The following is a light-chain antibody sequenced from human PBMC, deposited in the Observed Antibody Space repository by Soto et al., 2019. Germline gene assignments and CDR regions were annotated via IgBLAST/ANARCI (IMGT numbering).Light chain of an antibody. CDR2: DVS. V-gene: IGLV2-14*01. Sequence: QSVLTQPASVSGSPGQSITISCTGTSSDVGGYNYVSWYQQHPGKAPKLMIYDVSNRPSGVSNRFSGSKSGNTASPTISGLQAEDEADYYCSSYTSSITVVFGGGTKVTVL. CDR1: SSDVGGYNY. J-gene: IGLJ2*01. CDR3: SSYTSSITVV.